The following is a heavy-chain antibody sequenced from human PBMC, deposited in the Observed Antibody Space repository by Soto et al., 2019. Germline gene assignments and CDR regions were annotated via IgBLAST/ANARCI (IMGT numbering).Heavy chain of an antibody. Sequence: GGSLRLSCAASGFTFSSYGMHWVRQAPGKGLEWVAVISYDGSNKYYADSVKGRFTISRDNSKNTLYLQMNSLRAEDTAVYYCAKDSARWLPSSYYYYGMDVWGQGTTVTVSS. CDR1: GFTFSSYG. V-gene: IGHV3-30*18. J-gene: IGHJ6*02. CDR3: AKDSARWLPSSYYYYGMDV. D-gene: IGHD5-12*01. CDR2: ISYDGSNK.